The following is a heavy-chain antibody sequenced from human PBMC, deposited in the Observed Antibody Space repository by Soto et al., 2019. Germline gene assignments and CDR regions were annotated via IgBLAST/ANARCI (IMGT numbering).Heavy chain of an antibody. CDR3: ARALEWFFSPFDS. CDR1: GGSISSTSYY. V-gene: IGHV4-39*01. D-gene: IGHD3-3*01. J-gene: IGHJ4*02. CDR2: IYYTGST. Sequence: QLQLQESGPGLVKPSETLSLTCSVSGGSISSTSYYWGWIRQPPGKGLEWIGTIYYTGSTYYNPSLKIRVSISVDTSKNHFSLKLSSVTAADTAVYYCARALEWFFSPFDSWGQGTLVTVSS.